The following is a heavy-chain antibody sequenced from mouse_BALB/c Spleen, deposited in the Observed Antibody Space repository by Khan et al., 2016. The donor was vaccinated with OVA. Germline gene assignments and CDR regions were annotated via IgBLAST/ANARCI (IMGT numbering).Heavy chain of an antibody. V-gene: IGHV5-4*02. CDR1: GFIFSDYY. CDR3: ARGHYGNPFAY. D-gene: IGHD2-1*01. CDR2: MSDGGSYT. J-gene: IGHJ3*01. Sequence: EVELVESGGGLVKPGGSLKLSCAASGFIFSDYYMYWVRQTPEKRLEWVASMSDGGSYTYYLDNVKGRFAISRDNAKKNLYLQMSSLKSEDTAMYYCARGHYGNPFAYWGQGTLVTVSA.